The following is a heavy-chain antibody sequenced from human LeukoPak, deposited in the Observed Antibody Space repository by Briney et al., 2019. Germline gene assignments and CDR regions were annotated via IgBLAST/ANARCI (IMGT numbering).Heavy chain of an antibody. CDR3: ASRLFMTIGNSAFDI. CDR1: GVSISSSSYY. D-gene: IGHD1/OR15-1a*01. J-gene: IGHJ3*02. V-gene: IGHV4-39*07. CDR2: LHYGGST. Sequence: MPSETLSLTCTVSGVSISSSSYYWGWIRQSPGKGLEWIGSLHYGGSTYYNPSLKSRVTISSDTSKNQFSLKVRSVTAADTAVYYCASRLFMTIGNSAFDIWGQGTMVTVSS.